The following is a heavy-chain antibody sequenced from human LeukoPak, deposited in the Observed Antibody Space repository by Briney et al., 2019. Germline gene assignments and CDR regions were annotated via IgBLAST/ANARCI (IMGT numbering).Heavy chain of an antibody. Sequence: PSETLSLTCTVSGGSISSSSYYWGWIRQPPGKGLEWIGSIYYSGSTYYNPSLKSRVTISVDTSKNQFSLKLSSVTAADTAVYYCVRVGVLYYYDSSGVDYWGQGTLVTVSS. CDR2: IYYSGST. J-gene: IGHJ4*02. D-gene: IGHD3-22*01. V-gene: IGHV4-39*07. CDR1: GGSISSSSYY. CDR3: VRVGVLYYYDSSGVDY.